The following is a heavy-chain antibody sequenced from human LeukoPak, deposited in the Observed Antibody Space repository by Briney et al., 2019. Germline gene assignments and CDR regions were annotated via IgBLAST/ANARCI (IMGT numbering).Heavy chain of an antibody. Sequence: SVKVSCKASGGTFSSYAISWVRQAPGQGLEWMGGIVPILGTPSYAQKFQGRVTITADESTSTAFMELSSLRADDTAVYYCASNLWFRGGDYWYFALWGRGTLVTVSS. V-gene: IGHV1-69*01. CDR1: GGTFSSYA. D-gene: IGHD3-10*01. CDR2: IVPILGTP. CDR3: ASNLWFRGGDYWYFAL. J-gene: IGHJ2*01.